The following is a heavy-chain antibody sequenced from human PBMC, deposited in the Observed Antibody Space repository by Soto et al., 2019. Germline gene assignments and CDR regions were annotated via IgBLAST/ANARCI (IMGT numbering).Heavy chain of an antibody. J-gene: IGHJ4*02. CDR1: GFMFSAYW. Sequence: EVQLVESGGGLVQPGGSLRLSCEASGFMFSAYWMSWVRQDPRKGLEWVATISGGASDKFYVDSVKGRFTISRDDAKNSLYLQMNSLRDEDTAVYYCVREDWHRFDHRGQGPLVTVSS. V-gene: IGHV3-7*01. D-gene: IGHD2-21*01. CDR3: VREDWHRFDH. CDR2: ISGGASDK.